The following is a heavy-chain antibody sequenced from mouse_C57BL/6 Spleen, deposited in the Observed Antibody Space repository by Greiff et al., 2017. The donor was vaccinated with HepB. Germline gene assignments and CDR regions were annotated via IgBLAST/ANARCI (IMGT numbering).Heavy chain of an antibody. CDR3: ARSDTIVTPFAY. D-gene: IGHD2-5*01. V-gene: IGHV1-61*01. CDR1: GYTFTSYW. J-gene: IGHJ3*01. CDR2: IYPSDSET. Sequence: QVQLQQPGAELVRPGSSVKLSCKASGYTFTSYWMDWVKQRPGQGLEWIGNIYPSDSETHYNQKFKDKATLTVDKSSSTAYMQLSSLTSEDSAVNYCARSDTIVTPFAYWGQGTLVTVSA.